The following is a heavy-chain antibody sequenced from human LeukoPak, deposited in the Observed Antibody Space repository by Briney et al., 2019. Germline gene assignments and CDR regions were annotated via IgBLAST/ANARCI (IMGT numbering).Heavy chain of an antibody. Sequence: SQTLSLTCTVSGGSISSGDYYWSWIRQPPGKGLEWIGYIYYSGSTYYNPSLKSRVTISVDTSKNQFSLKLSSVTAADTAVCYCARENPLYCSSTSCYAFDYWGQGTLVTVSS. D-gene: IGHD2-2*01. J-gene: IGHJ4*02. V-gene: IGHV4-30-4*08. CDR2: IYYSGST. CDR1: GGSISSGDYY. CDR3: ARENPLYCSSTSCYAFDY.